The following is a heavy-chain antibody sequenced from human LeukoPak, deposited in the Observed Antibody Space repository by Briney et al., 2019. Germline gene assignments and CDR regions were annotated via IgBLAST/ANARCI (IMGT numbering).Heavy chain of an antibody. J-gene: IGHJ4*02. CDR2: IYYSGST. V-gene: IGHV4-59*12. CDR1: GGSISTYY. D-gene: IGHD3-10*01. Sequence: TSETLSLTCTVSGGSISTYYWSWIRQPPGKGLEWIGSIYYSGSTYYNPSLKSRVTISVDTSKNQISLKLSSVTAADTAVYYCARGRGDYWGQGTLVTVSS. CDR3: ARGRGDY.